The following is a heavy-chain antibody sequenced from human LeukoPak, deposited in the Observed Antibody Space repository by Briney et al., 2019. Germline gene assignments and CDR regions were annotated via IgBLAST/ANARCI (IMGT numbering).Heavy chain of an antibody. J-gene: IGHJ5*02. D-gene: IGHD2-2*01. Sequence: PGGSLRLSCAASGFTFSSYAMSWDRQAPGKGLGSVSAISGSGGSTYYADSGKGRFTISRDNSKNTLYLQMNSLRAEDTAVYYCAKDRGTSCCFWFDPWGQGTLVTVSS. CDR2: ISGSGGST. V-gene: IGHV3-23*01. CDR3: AKDRGTSCCFWFDP. CDR1: GFTFSSYA.